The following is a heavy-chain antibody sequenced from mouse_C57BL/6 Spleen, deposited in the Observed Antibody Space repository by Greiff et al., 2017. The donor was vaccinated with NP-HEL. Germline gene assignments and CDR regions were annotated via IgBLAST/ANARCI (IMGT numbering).Heavy chain of an antibody. V-gene: IGHV1-80*01. CDR1: GYAFSSYW. D-gene: IGHD3-1*01. J-gene: IGHJ3*01. Sequence: VQLQQSGAELVKPGASVKISCKASGYAFSSYWMNWVKQRPGKGLEWIGQIYPGDGDTNYNGKFKGKATLTADKSSSTAYMQLSSLTSEDSAVYFCARRATDWAWFAYWGQGTLVTVSA. CDR3: ARRATDWAWFAY. CDR2: IYPGDGDT.